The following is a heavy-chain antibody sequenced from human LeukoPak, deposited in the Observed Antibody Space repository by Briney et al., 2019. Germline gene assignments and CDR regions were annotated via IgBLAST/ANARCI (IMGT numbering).Heavy chain of an antibody. CDR2: IYTSGST. D-gene: IGHD3-22*01. Sequence: PSETLSLTCTVSGGSISSYYWSWIRQPAGKGLEWIGRIYTSGSTNYNPSLKSRVTISVDTSKNQFSLKLSSVTAADTAVYYCARGPGYYDSSGLIHWGQGTLVTVSS. V-gene: IGHV4-4*07. J-gene: IGHJ4*02. CDR3: ARGPGYYDSSGLIH. CDR1: GGSISSYY.